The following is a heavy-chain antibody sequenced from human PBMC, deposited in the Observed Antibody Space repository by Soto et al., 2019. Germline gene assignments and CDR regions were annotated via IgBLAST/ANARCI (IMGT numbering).Heavy chain of an antibody. CDR3: ARAGCDGGSCYTLVGLRYGMDV. V-gene: IGHV3-30-3*01. CDR1: GFTFSSYA. CDR2: ISYDGNNK. J-gene: IGHJ6*02. Sequence: QVQLVESGGGVVQPGRSLRLSCAASGFTFSSYAMYWVRQAPGKGLEWVAVISYDGNNKYYADSVKGRFTISRDNSKXQXXXQXXSLRAECKAVYFCARAGCDGGSCYTLVGLRYGMDVWGQGTTVTVSS. D-gene: IGHD2-15*01.